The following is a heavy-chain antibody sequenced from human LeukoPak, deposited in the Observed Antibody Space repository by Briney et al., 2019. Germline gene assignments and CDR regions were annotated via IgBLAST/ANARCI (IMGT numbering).Heavy chain of an antibody. CDR1: GSTLTQLS. CDR3: ATNRQIMILGVVIMPAFDI. J-gene: IGHJ3*02. D-gene: IGHD3-3*01. V-gene: IGHV1-24*01. CDR2: FDVEDGEI. Sequence: ASVKVSCKVSGSTLTQLSVHWVRQAPGKGLEWMGGFDVEDGEIIYAQKFQGRVTMTEDTSTDTAYMELSSLRSEDTAVYYCATNRQIMILGVVIMPAFDIWGQGTMVTVSS.